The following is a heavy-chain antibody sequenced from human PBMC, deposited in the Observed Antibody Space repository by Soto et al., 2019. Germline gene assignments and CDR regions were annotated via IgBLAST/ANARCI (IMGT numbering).Heavy chain of an antibody. CDR3: ARKFGAAYFDL. J-gene: IGHJ2*01. V-gene: IGHV4-31*03. D-gene: IGHD3-16*01. CDR1: SGSISSGGYY. CDR2: IYNSGST. Sequence: QVQLQESGPGLVKPSQTLSLTCTVASGSISSGGYYWSWIRQHPGKGLEWIGYIYNSGSTYFNPSLKSRITMSVDTSKSHFSLQLSSVTAADTAMYYCARKFGAAYFDLWGRGTLVTVSS.